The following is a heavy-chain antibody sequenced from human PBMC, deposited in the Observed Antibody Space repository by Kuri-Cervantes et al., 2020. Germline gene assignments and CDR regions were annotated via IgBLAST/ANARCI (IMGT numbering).Heavy chain of an antibody. Sequence: GESLKISCAASGFTFSSYWMSWVRQAPGKGLEWVANIKQDGSEKYYVDSVKGRFTISRDNAKNSLYLQMNSLRVEDTAVYYCARDGGSGSYYIAYYYYGMDVWGQGTTVTVSS. CDR2: IKQDGSEK. D-gene: IGHD3-10*01. CDR3: ARDGGSGSYYIAYYYYGMDV. J-gene: IGHJ6*02. V-gene: IGHV3-7*01. CDR1: GFTFSSYW.